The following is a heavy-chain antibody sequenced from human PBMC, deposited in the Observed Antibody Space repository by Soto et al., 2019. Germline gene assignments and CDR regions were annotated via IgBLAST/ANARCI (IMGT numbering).Heavy chain of an antibody. CDR3: ARDPGYRNGMDV. J-gene: IGHJ6*02. V-gene: IGHV3-66*01. Sequence: EVQLVESGGGLVQPGGSLRLSCAASGFTDSSDYMTWVRQAPGKGLEWLSTVYSGGTTYYADSVKGRFIISRDNSKNTLFLQMNNLRVEDTAMYYCARDPGYRNGMDVWAQGTTVTVSS. CDR2: VYSGGTT. CDR1: GFTDSSDY. D-gene: IGHD5-18*01.